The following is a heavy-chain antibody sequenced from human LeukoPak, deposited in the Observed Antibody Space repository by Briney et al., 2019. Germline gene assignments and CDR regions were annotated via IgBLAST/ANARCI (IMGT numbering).Heavy chain of an antibody. Sequence: GASVKVSCKASGYTFTSYAVNWVRQAPGQGLEWMGWINTNTGNPTYAQGFTGRFVFSLDTSVNTAYLQISSLKSEDTAVYYCARQFYAAGSENNWFDPWGQGTLVTVSS. V-gene: IGHV7-4-1*02. CDR3: ARQFYAAGSENNWFDP. J-gene: IGHJ5*02. D-gene: IGHD6-13*01. CDR1: GYTFTSYA. CDR2: INTNTGNP.